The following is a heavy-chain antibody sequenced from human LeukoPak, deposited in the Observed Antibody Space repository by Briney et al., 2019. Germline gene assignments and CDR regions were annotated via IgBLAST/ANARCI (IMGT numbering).Heavy chain of an antibody. CDR3: TRGPSSPPVGAFDI. D-gene: IGHD6-13*01. CDR2: IRSKAYGGTT. CDR1: GFTFGDYA. V-gene: IGHV3-49*04. Sequence: GGSLRLSCTASGFTFGDYAMSWVRQAPGKGLEWVGFIRSKAYGGTTEYAASVKGRFTISRDDSKSIAYLQMNSLKTEDTAVYYCTRGPSSPPVGAFDIWGQGTMVTVSS. J-gene: IGHJ3*02.